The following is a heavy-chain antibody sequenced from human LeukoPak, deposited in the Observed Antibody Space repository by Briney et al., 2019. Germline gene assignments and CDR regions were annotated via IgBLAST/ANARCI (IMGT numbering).Heavy chain of an antibody. CDR2: ISGSGGST. D-gene: IGHD3-10*01. CDR1: GFTFSSCA. J-gene: IGHJ4*02. CDR3: AKDEWSCYGSGRPKTYFDY. Sequence: GGSLRLSCAASGFTFSSCAMSWVRQAPGKGLEWVSAISGSGGSTYYAASVKGRFTISRDNSKNTLYLQMNSLRAEDTAVYYCAKDEWSCYGSGRPKTYFDYWGQGTLVTVSS. V-gene: IGHV3-23*01.